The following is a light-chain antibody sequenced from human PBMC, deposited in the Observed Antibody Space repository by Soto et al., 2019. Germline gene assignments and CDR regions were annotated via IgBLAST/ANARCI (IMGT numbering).Light chain of an antibody. CDR2: TAS. J-gene: IGKJ1*01. V-gene: IGKV1-39*01. Sequence: DVRMTQSPSSLSASVGDRVTITCRASQSISNYLNWYQQTPGKAPKLLIYTASSLQTGVPSRFSGSGSGTDFTLTISSLHPEDFATYYCQQTYSTPRTFGQGTKVGIK. CDR3: QQTYSTPRT. CDR1: QSISNY.